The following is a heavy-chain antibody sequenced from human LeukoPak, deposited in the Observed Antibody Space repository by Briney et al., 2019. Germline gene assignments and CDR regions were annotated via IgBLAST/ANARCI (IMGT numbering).Heavy chain of an antibody. CDR1: GFTFSSYA. D-gene: IGHD1-26*01. Sequence: GGPLRLSCAASGFTFSSYAMSWVRQAPEKGLEWVSTISGSGGGTYYADSVKGRFTISRDDSKNTLYLQTNSLRAEDTAVYYCAKDLGRYRNNYFDYWGQGTLVTVSS. CDR3: AKDLGRYRNNYFDY. J-gene: IGHJ4*02. V-gene: IGHV3-23*01. CDR2: ISGSGGGT.